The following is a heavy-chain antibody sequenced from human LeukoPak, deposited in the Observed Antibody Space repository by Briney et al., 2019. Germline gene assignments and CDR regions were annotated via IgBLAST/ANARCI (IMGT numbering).Heavy chain of an antibody. J-gene: IGHJ5*02. Sequence: KRGESLKISCKGSGYSFTSYWIGWVRQMPGKGLEWMGIIYPGDSDTRYSPSFQGQVTISADKSISTAYLQWSSLKASDTAMYYCARGEDYYDSSGYYSKYNWFDPWGQGTLVTVSS. CDR3: ARGEDYYDSSGYYSKYNWFDP. CDR1: GYSFTSYW. CDR2: IYPGDSDT. V-gene: IGHV5-51*01. D-gene: IGHD3-22*01.